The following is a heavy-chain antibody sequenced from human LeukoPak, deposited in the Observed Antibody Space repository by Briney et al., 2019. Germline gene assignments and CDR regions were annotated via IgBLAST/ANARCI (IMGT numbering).Heavy chain of an antibody. CDR3: ARYVVRGVIITNFDY. D-gene: IGHD3-10*01. V-gene: IGHV4-4*07. CDR1: GGSISSYY. J-gene: IGHJ4*02. CDR2: IYTSGST. Sequence: SETLSLTCSVSGGSISSYYWNWIRQPAGKGLEWIGRIYTSGSTNYNPSLKSRVTISVDTSKNQFSLKLSSVTAADTAVYYCARYVVRGVIITNFDYWGQGTLVTVSS.